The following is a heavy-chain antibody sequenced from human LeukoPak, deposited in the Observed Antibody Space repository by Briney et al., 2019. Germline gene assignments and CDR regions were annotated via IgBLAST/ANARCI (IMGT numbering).Heavy chain of an antibody. V-gene: IGHV3-48*03. D-gene: IGHD4-17*01. CDR2: ISSGGSTV. J-gene: IGHJ4*02. Sequence: GGTLRLSCAASGFAFSSYEINWVRHAPAKALEWVSYISSGGSTVYYTDSVKGRFPISRDNAKNSLYLQMSSLRAEDTAVYYCARAFYGDLDYWGQGTLVTVSS. CDR3: ARAFYGDLDY. CDR1: GFAFSSYE.